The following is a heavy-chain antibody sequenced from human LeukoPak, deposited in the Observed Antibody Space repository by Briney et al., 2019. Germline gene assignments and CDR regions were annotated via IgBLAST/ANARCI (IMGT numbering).Heavy chain of an antibody. D-gene: IGHD6-19*01. V-gene: IGHV3-7*01. CDR1: GFTFSTYW. J-gene: IGHJ5*02. CDR3: ARGSSGWNADH. Sequence: GGSLRLSCAASGFTFSTYWMSWVRQAPGKGPAWAANIKRDGSEKDYVGSVRGRFTISRDNAKNSLYLQMDSLRVEDTAIYYCARGSSGWNADHWGQGTLVTVSS. CDR2: IKRDGSEK.